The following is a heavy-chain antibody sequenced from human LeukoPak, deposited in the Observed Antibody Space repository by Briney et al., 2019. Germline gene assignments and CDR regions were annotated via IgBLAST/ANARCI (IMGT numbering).Heavy chain of an antibody. CDR3: AKDIDSSGSALDY. J-gene: IGHJ4*02. CDR1: GFTFDDYA. D-gene: IGHD6-19*01. Sequence: GRSLRLSCAASGFTFDDYAMHWVRRAPGKGLEWVSGISWNSGSIGYADSVKGRFTISRDKAKNSLCLQMNSLRAEDTALDYCAKDIDSSGSALDYWGQGTLVTVSS. V-gene: IGHV3-9*01. CDR2: ISWNSGSI.